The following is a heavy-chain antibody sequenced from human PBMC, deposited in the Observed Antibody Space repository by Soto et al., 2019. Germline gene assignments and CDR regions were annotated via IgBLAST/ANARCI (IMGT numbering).Heavy chain of an antibody. CDR1: GFTVSSNY. D-gene: IGHD3-3*01. J-gene: IGHJ4*02. V-gene: IGHV3-66*01. CDR3: ASTGPAPGGYDFWSGYYPTYYFDY. CDR2: IYSGGST. Sequence: GGSLRLSCAASGFTVSSNYMSWVRQAPGKGLEWVSVIYSGGSTYYADSVKGRFTISRDNSKNTLYLQMNSLRAEDTAVYYCASTGPAPGGYDFWSGYYPTYYFDYWGQGTLVTVSS.